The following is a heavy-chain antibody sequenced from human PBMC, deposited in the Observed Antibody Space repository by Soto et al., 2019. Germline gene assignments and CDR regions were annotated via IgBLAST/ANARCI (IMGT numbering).Heavy chain of an antibody. J-gene: IGHJ4*02. CDR2: IDSRGRTL. Sequence: GGSLRLSCVASGFTFSDYSMSWIRQAPGKGLEWLAFIDSRGRTLSYADCVRGRFTISRDNAENSVYLQMDSLRADDTTVYYCARQAARNYIDSWGQGNSVTVSS. V-gene: IGHV3-11*01. D-gene: IGHD6-6*01. CDR1: GFTFSDYS. CDR3: ARQAARNYIDS.